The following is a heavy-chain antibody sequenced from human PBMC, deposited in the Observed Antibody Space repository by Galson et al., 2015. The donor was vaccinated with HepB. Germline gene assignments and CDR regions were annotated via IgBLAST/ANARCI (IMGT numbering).Heavy chain of an antibody. CDR2: ISSSSSTI. CDR1: GFTFSSYS. CDR3: ARKAAMVHNYYYYGMDV. Sequence: SLRLSCAASGFTFSSYSMNWVRQAPGKGLEWVSYISSSSSTIYYADSVKGRFTISRDNAKNSLYLQMNSLRAEDTAVYYCARKAAMVHNYYYYGMDVWGQGTTVTVSS. D-gene: IGHD5-18*01. J-gene: IGHJ6*02. V-gene: IGHV3-48*01.